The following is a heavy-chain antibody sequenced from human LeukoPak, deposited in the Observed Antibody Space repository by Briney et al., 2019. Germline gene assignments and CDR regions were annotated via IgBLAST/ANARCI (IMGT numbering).Heavy chain of an antibody. CDR1: GGSFSGYY. V-gene: IGHV4-34*01. CDR2: IYYSGST. D-gene: IGHD3-3*01. CDR3: ARADVPDFWSGYYLGAFDI. Sequence: SETLSLTCAVYGGSFSGYYWSWIRQPPGKGLEWIGYIYYSGSTYYNPSLKSRVTISVDTSKNQFSLKLSSVTAADTAVYYCARADVPDFWSGYYLGAFDIWGQGTMVTVSS. J-gene: IGHJ3*02.